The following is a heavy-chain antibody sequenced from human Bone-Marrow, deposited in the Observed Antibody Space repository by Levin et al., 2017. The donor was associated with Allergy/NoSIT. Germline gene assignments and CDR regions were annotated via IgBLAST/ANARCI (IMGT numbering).Heavy chain of an antibody. CDR3: TRLGCGGDDCYLQNYFDY. J-gene: IGHJ4*02. CDR2: IRSKANNYAT. V-gene: IGHV3-73*01. CDR1: GFTFRGSA. Sequence: LSLTCAASGFTFRGSAIHWVRQASGKGLEWVGRIRSKANNYATAFAASVKGRFTISRDDSKNTAYLQMNSLKTDDTAVYYCTRLGCGGDDCYLQNYFDYWGQGTLVTVSS. D-gene: IGHD2-21*02.